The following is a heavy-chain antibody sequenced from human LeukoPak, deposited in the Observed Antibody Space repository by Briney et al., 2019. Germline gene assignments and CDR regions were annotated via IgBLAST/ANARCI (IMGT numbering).Heavy chain of an antibody. Sequence: SSETLSLTCTVSGGSISSGSYYWSWIRQPPGKGLEWIGYIYYSGSTNYNPSLKSRVTISVDTSKNQFSLKLSSVTAADMAVYYCARGGQQLQYYFDYWGQGTLVTVSS. CDR3: ARGGQQLQYYFDY. CDR1: GGSISSGSYY. D-gene: IGHD6-13*01. V-gene: IGHV4-61*01. CDR2: IYYSGST. J-gene: IGHJ4*02.